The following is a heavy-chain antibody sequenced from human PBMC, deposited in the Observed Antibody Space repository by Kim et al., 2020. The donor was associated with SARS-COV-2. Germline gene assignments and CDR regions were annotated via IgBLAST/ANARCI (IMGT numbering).Heavy chain of an antibody. CDR3: ATAAAGTFDY. Sequence: ETIYAKKFQGRVTMTEDTSTDTAYMELSSLRSEDTAVYYCATAAAGTFDYWGQGTLVTVSS. J-gene: IGHJ4*02. V-gene: IGHV1-24*01. D-gene: IGHD6-13*01. CDR2: ET.